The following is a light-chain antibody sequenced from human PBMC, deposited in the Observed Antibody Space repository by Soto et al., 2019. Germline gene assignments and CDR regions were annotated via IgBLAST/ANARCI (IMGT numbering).Light chain of an antibody. J-gene: IGKJ1*01. V-gene: IGKV3-15*01. CDR2: GAS. CDR3: QQYNNWPPRAWT. Sequence: EIVMTQSPAPLSVSQGERATLSCRASQSVSSNLAWYQQKPGQAPRLLIYGASTSATGIPARFSGSGSGTEFTRTISSLQSEDFAVYYCQQYNNWPPRAWTFGQGTKVEIK. CDR1: QSVSSN.